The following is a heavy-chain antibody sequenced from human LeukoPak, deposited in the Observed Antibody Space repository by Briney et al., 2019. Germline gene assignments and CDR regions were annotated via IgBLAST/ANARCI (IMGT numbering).Heavy chain of an antibody. CDR1: GGSISSGGYY. V-gene: IGHV4-31*03. D-gene: IGHD3-10*01. CDR3: ARSYVYYGSGSYAISGMDV. J-gene: IGHJ6*02. Sequence: SETLSLTCTVSGGSISSGGYYWSWIRQHPGKGLEWIGYIYYSGSTYYNPSLKSRVTISVDTSKNQFSLKLSSVTAADTAVYYCARSYVYYGSGSYAISGMDVWGQGTTVTVSS. CDR2: IYYSGST.